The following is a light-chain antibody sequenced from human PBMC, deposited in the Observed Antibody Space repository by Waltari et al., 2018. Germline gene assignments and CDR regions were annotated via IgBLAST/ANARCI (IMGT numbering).Light chain of an antibody. Sequence: DIQMTQFPSSVSASVGDRVTITCRASQDITSYLAWYQQKPWKAPKLLMYAASSLLSGVPTRFSGSGSGTDFTLTISSLQPEDFAAYYCQQGKSFPLAFGGGTKVEIK. CDR3: QQGKSFPLA. V-gene: IGKV1-12*01. J-gene: IGKJ4*02. CDR2: AAS. CDR1: QDITSY.